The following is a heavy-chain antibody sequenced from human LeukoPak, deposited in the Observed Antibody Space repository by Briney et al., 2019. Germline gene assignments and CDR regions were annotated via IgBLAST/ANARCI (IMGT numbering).Heavy chain of an antibody. CDR2: ISSSSSYI. CDR1: GFTFSSYS. CDR3: ARAPDYSSAYYYYGMDV. Sequence: GGSLRLSCAASGFTFSSYSMNWVRQAPGKGLEWVSSISSSSSYIYYADSVKGRFTISRDNSENALYLQMNSLRAEDTAVYYCARAPDYSSAYYYYGMDVWGQGTTVTVSS. V-gene: IGHV3-21*04. D-gene: IGHD4-11*01. J-gene: IGHJ6*02.